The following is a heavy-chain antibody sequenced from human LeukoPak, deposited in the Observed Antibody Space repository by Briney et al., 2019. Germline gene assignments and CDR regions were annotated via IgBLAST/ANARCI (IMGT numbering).Heavy chain of an antibody. CDR2: MNPNSGDT. J-gene: IGHJ5*02. V-gene: IGHV1-8*01. D-gene: IGHD3-3*01. Sequence: ASVKVSCKASGYTFTTYEIDWVRQAPGQGLEWMGWMNPNSGDTAYAQKFQGRVTMTRNTSISTAHMELSSLRSEDTAVYYCARAEGGYYDFWSGYPNWFDPWGQGTLVTVSS. CDR1: GYTFTTYE. CDR3: ARAEGGYYDFWSGYPNWFDP.